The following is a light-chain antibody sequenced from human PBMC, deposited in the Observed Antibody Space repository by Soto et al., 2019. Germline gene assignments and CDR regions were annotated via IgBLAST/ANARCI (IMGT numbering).Light chain of an antibody. V-gene: IGKV3-15*01. CDR2: GAS. CDR1: QSVSSSY. CDR3: QQYNNWPPT. Sequence: EIVLTQSPATLSFSPGERATLSCRASQSVSSSYLACYQQKPGQAPRLLIYGASTRATGIPARFSGSGSGTEFTLTISSLQSEDFAVYYCQQYNNWPPTFGQGTKVDIK. J-gene: IGKJ1*01.